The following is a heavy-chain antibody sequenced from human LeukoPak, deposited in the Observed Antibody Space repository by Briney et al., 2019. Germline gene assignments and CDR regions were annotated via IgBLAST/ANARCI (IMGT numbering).Heavy chain of an antibody. D-gene: IGHD3-22*01. CDR3: ARTYYYDSSGSYYFDY. J-gene: IGHJ4*02. CDR2: ISAYNGNT. V-gene: IGHV1-18*01. CDR1: GYSFTSYG. Sequence: GESLKISCKGSGYSFTSYGISWVRQAPGQGLEWMGWISAYNGNTNYAQKLQGRVTMTTDTSTSTAYMELRSLRSDDTAVYYCARTYYYDSSGSYYFDYWGQGTLVTVSS.